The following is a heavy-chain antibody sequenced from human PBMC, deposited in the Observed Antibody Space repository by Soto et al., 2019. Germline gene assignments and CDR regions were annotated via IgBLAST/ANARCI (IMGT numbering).Heavy chain of an antibody. D-gene: IGHD2-8*01. CDR3: AREIMPLTNDWYFDL. V-gene: IGHV4-30-4*01. J-gene: IGHJ2*01. CDR2: ILDSGST. CDR1: GGSISGGVHS. Sequence: SETLSLTCTVSGGSISGGVHSWSWIRQPPGKGLEWIGHILDSGSTYYNPSLKSRLTISVDTSKNQFSLRLSSVTAADTAVYYCAREIMPLTNDWYFDLWGRGTLVTVSS.